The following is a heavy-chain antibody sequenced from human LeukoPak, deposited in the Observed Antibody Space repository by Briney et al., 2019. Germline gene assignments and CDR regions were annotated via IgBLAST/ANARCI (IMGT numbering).Heavy chain of an antibody. CDR1: GFTFDDYG. D-gene: IGHD6-19*01. V-gene: IGHV3-20*04. CDR2: RNGVST. J-gene: IGHJ4*02. CDR3: ARDKIPVAGTLLFDY. Sequence: GGSLRLSCAASGFTFDDYGMSWVRQPPGKGLEWVSGRNGVSTSYADSVKGRFTISRDNAKNSLYLQIHSLRDEDTALYYCARDKIPVAGTLLFDYWGQGALVTVSS.